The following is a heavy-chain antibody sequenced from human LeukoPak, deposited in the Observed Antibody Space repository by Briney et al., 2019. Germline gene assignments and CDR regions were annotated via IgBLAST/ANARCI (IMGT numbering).Heavy chain of an antibody. CDR2: IYHSGST. CDR1: GGSISSGGYS. V-gene: IGHV4-30-2*01. Sequence: SEALSLTCAVSGGSISSGGYSWSWIRQPPGKGLEWIGYIYHSGSTYYNPSLKSRVTISVDRSKNQFSLKLSSVTAADTAVYYCARGSYYYDSSGYYSWRAFDIWGQGTMVTVSS. J-gene: IGHJ3*02. CDR3: ARGSYYYDSSGYYSWRAFDI. D-gene: IGHD3-22*01.